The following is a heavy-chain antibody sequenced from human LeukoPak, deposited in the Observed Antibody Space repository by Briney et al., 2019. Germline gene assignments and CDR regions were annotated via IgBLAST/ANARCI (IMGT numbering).Heavy chain of an antibody. Sequence: ASVKVSCKASGYTFTSYYMHWVRQAPGQGLEWMGIINPSGGSTSYAQKFQGRVTMTRDTSTSTVYMELSSLRSEDTAVYYCARAVNRRATPGYGNDYWGQGTLVTVSS. D-gene: IGHD6-13*01. V-gene: IGHV1-46*01. CDR1: GYTFTSYY. J-gene: IGHJ4*02. CDR2: INPSGGST. CDR3: ARAVNRRATPGYGNDY.